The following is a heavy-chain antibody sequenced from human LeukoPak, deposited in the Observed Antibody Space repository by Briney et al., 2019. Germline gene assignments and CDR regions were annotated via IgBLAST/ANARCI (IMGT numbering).Heavy chain of an antibody. CDR2: IYHSGST. J-gene: IGHJ4*02. CDR3: ARLWSTDCSGGSCPHQPNY. Sequence: SETLSLTCTVSGYSISSGYFWGWIRQPPGKGLEWIGSIYHSGSTYYNPSLKSRVTMSVDTSKNQFSLKLSSVIAADTAVYYCARLWSTDCSGGSCPHQPNYWGQGTLVTVSS. D-gene: IGHD2-15*01. CDR1: GYSISSGYF. V-gene: IGHV4-38-2*02.